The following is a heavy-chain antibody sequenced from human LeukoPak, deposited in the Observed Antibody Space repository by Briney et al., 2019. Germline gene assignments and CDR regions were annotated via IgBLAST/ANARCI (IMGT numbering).Heavy chain of an antibody. Sequence: SETLSLTCAVYIDSFSNYHWNWIRQTPAKGMEWIGEVNESGGTNISPSLRSRVTISVDTSKNQFSLKLSSVTAADTAVYYCARESRVGYSLAGVDYWGQGTLVTVSS. J-gene: IGHJ4*02. CDR2: VNESGGT. V-gene: IGHV4-34*01. D-gene: IGHD6-19*01. CDR1: IDSFSNYH. CDR3: ARESRVGYSLAGVDY.